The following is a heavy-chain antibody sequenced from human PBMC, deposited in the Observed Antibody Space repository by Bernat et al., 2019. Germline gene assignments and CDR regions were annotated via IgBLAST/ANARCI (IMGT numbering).Heavy chain of an antibody. CDR1: GFTFSSYS. V-gene: IGHV3-21*01. Sequence: EVQLVESGGGLVKPGGSLRLSCAASGFTFSSYSMNWVRQAPGKGLEGVSSISSSSSYIYYADSVKGRFTISRDNAKNSLYLQMNSLRAEDTAVYYCARAGASYYDSSGYYYPDAFDIWGQGTMVTVSS. J-gene: IGHJ3*02. CDR3: ARAGASYYDSSGYYYPDAFDI. CDR2: ISSSSSYI. D-gene: IGHD3-22*01.